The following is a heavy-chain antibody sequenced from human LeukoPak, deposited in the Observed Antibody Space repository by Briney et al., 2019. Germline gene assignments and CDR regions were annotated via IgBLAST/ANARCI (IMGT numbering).Heavy chain of an antibody. CDR2: IRSNANSYAT. Sequence: GGSLRLSCAASGFTFSGSAMHWVRQASGKGLEWVGRIRSNANSYATAYAASVKGRFTISRDDSKNTAYLQMNSLKTEDTAVYYCTRNSYSSSWSLYYYMDVWGKGTTVTVSS. CDR1: GFTFSGSA. CDR3: TRNSYSSSWSLYYYMDV. D-gene: IGHD6-13*01. V-gene: IGHV3-73*01. J-gene: IGHJ6*03.